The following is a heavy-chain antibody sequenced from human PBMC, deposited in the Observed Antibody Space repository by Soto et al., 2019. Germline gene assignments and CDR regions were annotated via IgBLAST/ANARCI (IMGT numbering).Heavy chain of an antibody. V-gene: IGHV3-23*01. CDR2: ISGSGGST. CDR1: VFTFSSYA. D-gene: IGHD3-3*01. Sequence: WWSLRLSCSASVFTFSSYAMSWFRQAPGKGLEWVSAISGSGGSTYYADSVKGRFTISRDNSKNTLYLQMNSLRAEDTAVYYCAKSGGSITIFGVVISTGDYGMDVWGQGTTVTVSS. J-gene: IGHJ6*02. CDR3: AKSGGSITIFGVVISTGDYGMDV.